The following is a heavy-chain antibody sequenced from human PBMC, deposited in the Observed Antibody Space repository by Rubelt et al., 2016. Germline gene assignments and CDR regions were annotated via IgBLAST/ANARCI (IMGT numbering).Heavy chain of an antibody. J-gene: IGHJ4*02. CDR2: IYRGGST. CDR1: GFTFSSYG. V-gene: IGHV3-NL1*01. Sequence: QVQLVESGGGVVQPGGSLRLSCAASGFTFSSYGMHWVRQAPGKGLEWVSVIYRGGSTDYADSVKGRFTISRDNSKNTLYLQMNSLRAEDTAVYYWASRWWQHDYWGQGTLVTVSS. CDR3: ASRWWQHDY. D-gene: IGHD2-15*01.